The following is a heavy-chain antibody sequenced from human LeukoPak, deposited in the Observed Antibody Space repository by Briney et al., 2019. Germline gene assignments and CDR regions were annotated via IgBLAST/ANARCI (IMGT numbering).Heavy chain of an antibody. D-gene: IGHD1-26*01. CDR3: AKDVGKWESLHFFDY. Sequence: GGSLRLSCAASGFTFSSSAMSWVRQAPGKGLEWVSAISGSGGSTFYADSVKGRFTISRDNSKNTLYLQMNNLRAEDTAVYYCAKDVGKWESLHFFDYWGQGTLVTVSS. CDR1: GFTFSSSA. J-gene: IGHJ4*02. CDR2: ISGSGGST. V-gene: IGHV3-23*01.